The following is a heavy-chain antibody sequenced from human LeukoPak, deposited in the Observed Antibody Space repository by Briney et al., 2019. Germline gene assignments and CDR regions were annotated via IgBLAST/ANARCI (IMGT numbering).Heavy chain of an antibody. Sequence: NPSETLSLTCAVYGGSFSGYYWSWIRQPPGKGLEWIGEINHSGSTNYNPSLKSRVTISVDTSKNQFSLKLSSVTAADTAVYYCARASIAAAGFDYWGQGTLVTVSS. CDR3: ARASIAAAGFDY. D-gene: IGHD6-13*01. J-gene: IGHJ4*02. CDR1: GGSFSGYY. V-gene: IGHV4-34*01. CDR2: INHSGST.